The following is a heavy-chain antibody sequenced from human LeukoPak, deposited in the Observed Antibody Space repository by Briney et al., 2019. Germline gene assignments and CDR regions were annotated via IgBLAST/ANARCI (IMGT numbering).Heavy chain of an antibody. V-gene: IGHV4-59*08. CDR3: ARLRVGAYFDL. CDR2: IFYTGGT. CDR1: GGSLSSYY. D-gene: IGHD3-16*01. J-gene: IGHJ2*01. Sequence: SETLSLTCTVSGGSLSSYYWSWIRQPPGKGLEWIGYIFYTGGTSHNPSLKSRVTVSMDTSKNQVSLKLTSVTAADTAVYYCARLRVGAYFDLWGRGTLVTVSS.